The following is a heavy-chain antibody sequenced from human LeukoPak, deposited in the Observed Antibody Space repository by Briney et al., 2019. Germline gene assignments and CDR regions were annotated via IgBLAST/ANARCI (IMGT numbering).Heavy chain of an antibody. CDR2: IIPIFGTA. J-gene: IGHJ4*02. Sequence: GASVKVSCKASGGTFSGYAISWVRQAPGQGLEWMGGIIPIFGTANYAQKFQGRVTITTDESTSTAYMELSSLRSEDTAVYYCARGKMPEQWPQPYYFDYWGQGTLVTVSS. CDR1: GGTFSGYA. V-gene: IGHV1-69*05. D-gene: IGHD6-19*01. CDR3: ARGKMPEQWPQPYYFDY.